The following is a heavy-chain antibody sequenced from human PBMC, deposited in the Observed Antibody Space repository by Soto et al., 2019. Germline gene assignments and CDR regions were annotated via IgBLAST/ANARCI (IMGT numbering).Heavy chain of an antibody. CDR3: ARAEGMAPYSSSAMDV. CDR2: INNYNGHT. V-gene: IGHV1-18*04. Sequence: VVLVQSGAEVKSLGATGKVSCQASGYSFSKFGIGWVRQAPGRGFEWVGWINNYNGHTNFAPKFKGRVSLPRDSSATTAYMELSSLTPDDSAIYFCARAEGMAPYSSSAMDVWGQGTAVTVSS. CDR1: GYSFSKFG. J-gene: IGHJ6*02.